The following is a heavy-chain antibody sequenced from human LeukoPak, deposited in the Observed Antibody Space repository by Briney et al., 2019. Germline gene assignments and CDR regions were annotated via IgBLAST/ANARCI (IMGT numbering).Heavy chain of an antibody. CDR1: GGSISTYY. CDR3: ARLRELAALHDALDI. V-gene: IGHV4-59*08. D-gene: IGHD5-24*01. J-gene: IGHJ3*02. CDR2: ISYTGST. Sequence: SETLSLTRTVSGGSISTYYWNWLRQPPGKGLEWIGYISYTGSTNYSPSLKSRVTMSVDTSKNQFSLKLSSVTAADTAVYYCARLRELAALHDALDIWGQGTMVTVCS.